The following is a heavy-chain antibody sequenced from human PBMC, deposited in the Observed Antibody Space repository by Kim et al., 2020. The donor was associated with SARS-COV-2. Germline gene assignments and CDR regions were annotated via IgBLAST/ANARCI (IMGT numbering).Heavy chain of an antibody. J-gene: IGHJ3*02. V-gene: IGHV4-31*03. CDR2: IYYSGST. D-gene: IGHD2-2*02. CDR3: ARGSRYCSSTSCYNDAFDI. CDR1: GGSISSGGYY. Sequence: SETLSLTCTVSGGSISSGGYYWSWIRQHPGKGLEWIGYIYYSGSTYYNPSLKSRVTISVDTSKNQFSLKLSSVTAADTAVYYCARGSRYCSSTSCYNDAFDIWGQGTMVTVSS.